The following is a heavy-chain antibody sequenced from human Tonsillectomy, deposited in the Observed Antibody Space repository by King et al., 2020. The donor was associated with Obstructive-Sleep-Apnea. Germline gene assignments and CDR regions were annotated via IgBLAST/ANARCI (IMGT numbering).Heavy chain of an antibody. V-gene: IGHV4-59*08. Sequence: VQLQESGPGLVKPSETLSLTCTVSGGSISGYYWSWVRQSPAKGLEWIGYIYYTGSTNYNPSLKSRVTISVDTSKNQFSLNLNSVTAADTAVYHCARRCGGNSFYYYGMDVWGQGTTVTVS. CDR1: GGSISGYY. CDR3: ARRCGGNSFYYYGMDV. J-gene: IGHJ6*01. CDR2: IYYTGST. D-gene: IGHD4-23*01.